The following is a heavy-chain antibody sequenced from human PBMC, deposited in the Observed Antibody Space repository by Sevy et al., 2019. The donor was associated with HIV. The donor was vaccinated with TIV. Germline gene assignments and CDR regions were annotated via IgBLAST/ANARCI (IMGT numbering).Heavy chain of an antibody. CDR1: GYTFTSYY. V-gene: IGHV1-46*01. D-gene: IGHD4-17*01. Sequence: ASVKVSCKASGYTFTSYYMHWVRQAPGQGLEWMGIINPSGGSTSYAQKFQGRVTMTRDTSTGTVYMELSSLRSEDTAVYYCARRATVVTPMGYYYGMDVWGQGTTVTVSS. CDR2: INPSGGST. CDR3: ARRATVVTPMGYYYGMDV. J-gene: IGHJ6*02.